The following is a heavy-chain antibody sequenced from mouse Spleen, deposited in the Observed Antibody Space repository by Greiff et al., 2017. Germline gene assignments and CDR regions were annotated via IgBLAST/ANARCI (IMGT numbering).Heavy chain of an antibody. CDR1: GFTFSDYG. CDR3: ARERYYGPGNYFDY. CDR2: ISSGSSTI. V-gene: IGHV5-17*01. J-gene: IGHJ2*01. Sequence: EVKLMESGGGLVKPGGSLKLSCAASGFTFSDYGMHWVRQAPEKGLEWVAYISSGSSTIYYADTVKGRFTISRDNAKNTLFLQMTSLRSEDTAMYYCARERYYGPGNYFDYWGQGTTLTVSS. D-gene: IGHD1-2*01.